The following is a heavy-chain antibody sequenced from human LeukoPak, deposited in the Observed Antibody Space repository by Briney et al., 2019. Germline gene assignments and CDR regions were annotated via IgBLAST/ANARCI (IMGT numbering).Heavy chain of an antibody. CDR1: GGSISGYY. CDR2: IYYSGST. CDR3: ARAPPYDYVWGSYRYQEGYYMDV. Sequence: PSETLSLTCTVSGGSISGYYWSWIRQPPGKGLEWIGYIYYSGSTNYNPSLKSRVTISVDTSKNQFSLKLSSVTAADTAVYYCARAPPYDYVWGSYRYQEGYYMDVWGKGTTVTVSS. D-gene: IGHD3-16*02. V-gene: IGHV4-59*01. J-gene: IGHJ6*03.